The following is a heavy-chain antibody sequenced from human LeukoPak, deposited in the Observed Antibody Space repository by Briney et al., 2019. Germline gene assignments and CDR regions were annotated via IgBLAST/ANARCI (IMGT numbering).Heavy chain of an antibody. D-gene: IGHD1-26*01. Sequence: GGSLRLSCAASRFTFSNYAMSWVRQAPGKGLEWVSAITGSGDYTDYADSVKGRFTISRHNSKNTAYLQMNSLRAEDTAVYYCAKRSGINYGYFDSWGQGTLVTVSS. CDR1: RFTFSNYA. J-gene: IGHJ4*02. V-gene: IGHV3-23*01. CDR3: AKRSGINYGYFDS. CDR2: ITGSGDYT.